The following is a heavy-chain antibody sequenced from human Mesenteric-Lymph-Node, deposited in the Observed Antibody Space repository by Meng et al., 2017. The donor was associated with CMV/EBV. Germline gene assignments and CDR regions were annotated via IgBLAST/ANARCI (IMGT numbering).Heavy chain of an antibody. CDR3: ARGYDVLYDHGMDV. Sequence: GESLKISCAASGFAFSDYYMSWIRQAPGKGLEWVSYISRTGDIIYYADSVKGRFSVSRDNAWDSLYLQMNSLRAEDTAVYYCARGYDVLYDHGMDVWGQGSTVTVSS. V-gene: IGHV3-11*01. D-gene: IGHD2/OR15-2a*01. CDR2: ISRTGDII. J-gene: IGHJ6*02. CDR1: GFAFSDYY.